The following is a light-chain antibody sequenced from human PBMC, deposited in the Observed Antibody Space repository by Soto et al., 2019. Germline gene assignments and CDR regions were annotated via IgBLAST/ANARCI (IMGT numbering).Light chain of an antibody. CDR1: QSISTY. CDR2: ATS. CDR3: QQAYSTPWT. J-gene: IGKJ1*01. V-gene: IGKV1-39*01. Sequence: DIQMTQSPSSLSASVGDRVTITCRASQSISTYLHWYQQKPGTAPKLLIYATSNLQSGVPSRFSGSGSGTDFTLTINSLQPEDFATYYCQQAYSTPWTFGQATKVDI.